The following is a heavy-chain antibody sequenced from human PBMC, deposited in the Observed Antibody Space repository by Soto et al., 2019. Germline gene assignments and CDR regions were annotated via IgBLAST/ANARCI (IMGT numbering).Heavy chain of an antibody. Sequence: GGSLRLSCAASGFTFSSYGMHWVRQAPGKGLEWVAVISYDGSNKYYADSVKGRFTISRDNSKNTLYLQMNSLRAEDTAVYYCAKDGGEYCSGGSCQIKYGMDVWGQGTTVTVSS. CDR3: AKDGGEYCSGGSCQIKYGMDV. CDR1: GFTFSSYG. V-gene: IGHV3-30*18. CDR2: ISYDGSNK. D-gene: IGHD2-15*01. J-gene: IGHJ6*02.